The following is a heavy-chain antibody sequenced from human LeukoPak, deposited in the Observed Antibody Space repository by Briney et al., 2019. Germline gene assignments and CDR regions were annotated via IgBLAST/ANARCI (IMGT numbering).Heavy chain of an antibody. CDR3: AKDRDYGDTDPYFDY. D-gene: IGHD4-17*01. Sequence: GGSLRLSCAASGFTFSSYAMTWVRQAPGKGLEWVAVISYDGSNKYYADSVKGRFTISRDNSKNTLYLQMNSLRAEDTAVYYCAKDRDYGDTDPYFDYWGQGTLVTVSS. CDR2: ISYDGSNK. J-gene: IGHJ4*02. V-gene: IGHV3-30*18. CDR1: GFTFSSYA.